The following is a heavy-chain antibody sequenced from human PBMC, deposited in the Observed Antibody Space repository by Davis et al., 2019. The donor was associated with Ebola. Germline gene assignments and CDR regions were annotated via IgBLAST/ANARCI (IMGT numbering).Heavy chain of an antibody. CDR2: IIPISGST. CDR1: VGSFSSYA. V-gene: IGHV1-69*13. D-gene: IGHD2-2*01. J-gene: IGHJ6*04. Sequence: AASVQVSCKASVGSFSSYAINWVRQAPGQGLEWMGGIIPISGSTKYAQKFHDRVTNSADEFTTTAYMELRSLRSEDTAVYYCARDSTTSHYYYGMDVWGKGTTVTVSS. CDR3: ARDSTTSHYYYGMDV.